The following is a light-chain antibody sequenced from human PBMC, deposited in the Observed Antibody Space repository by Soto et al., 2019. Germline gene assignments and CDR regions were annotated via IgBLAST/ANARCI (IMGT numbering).Light chain of an antibody. V-gene: IGLV2-8*01. Sequence: ALTQPPSASGSPGQSVTISCTGTSSDVGNYNYVSWYQQYPGKAPKLMIYEVNKRPSGVPDRFSGSKSGNTASLTVSGLQAEDEADYYCTSYAAGKNVVFGGGTKLTVL. J-gene: IGLJ2*01. CDR3: TSYAAGKNVV. CDR2: EVN. CDR1: SSDVGNYNY.